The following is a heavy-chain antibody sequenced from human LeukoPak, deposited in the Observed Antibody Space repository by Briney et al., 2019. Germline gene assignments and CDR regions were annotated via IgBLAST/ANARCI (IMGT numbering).Heavy chain of an antibody. D-gene: IGHD3-22*01. Sequence: SVKVSCKASGGTFSSYAISWVRQAPGQGLEWMGGIIPIFGTANYAQKFQGRVTITADESTSTAYMELSSLRSEDTAVYYCARDQVPYDSSGYYFYWGQGSLVTVSS. CDR3: ARDQVPYDSSGYYFY. CDR2: IIPIFGTA. J-gene: IGHJ4*02. CDR1: GGTFSSYA. V-gene: IGHV1-69*13.